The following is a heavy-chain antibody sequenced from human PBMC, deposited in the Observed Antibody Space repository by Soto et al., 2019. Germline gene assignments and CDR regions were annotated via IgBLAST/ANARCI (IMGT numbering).Heavy chain of an antibody. D-gene: IGHD3-22*01. CDR3: ERSQYSIGYWNNCFDP. CDR2: IIPIFGTA. CDR1: GGTFSTYT. Sequence: QVQLVQSGAEVKKPGSSVKVSCKASGGTFSTYTITWVRQAPGQGLELMGVIIPIFGTANYPQKFQGSVTITADESTSTASMDMSSLRSEDTAVYYCERSQYSIGYWNNCFDPWGQVTLVTVAS. V-gene: IGHV1-69*01. J-gene: IGHJ5*02.